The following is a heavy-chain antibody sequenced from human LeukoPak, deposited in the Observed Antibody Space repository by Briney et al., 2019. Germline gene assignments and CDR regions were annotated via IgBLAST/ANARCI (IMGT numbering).Heavy chain of an antibody. Sequence: SETLSLTCTVSGGSISSGDYYWSWIRQPPGKGLEWIGYIYYSGSTYYNPSLKSRVTISVDTSKNQLSLKLSSVTAADTAVYYCARVRGNYYYGMDVWGQGTTVTVSS. CDR2: IYYSGST. CDR3: ARVRGNYYYGMDV. J-gene: IGHJ6*02. CDR1: GGSISSGDYY. V-gene: IGHV4-30-4*01.